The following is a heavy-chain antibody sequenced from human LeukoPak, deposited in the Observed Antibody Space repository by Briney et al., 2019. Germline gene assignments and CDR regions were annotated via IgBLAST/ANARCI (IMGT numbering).Heavy chain of an antibody. J-gene: IGHJ6*03. CDR2: INPNSGVT. Sequence: GASVKVSCKASGGTFSSYAISWVRQAPGQGLEWMGWINPNSGVTNYAQKFQGRVTMTRDTSISTAYMELSRLRSDDTAVFYCAKSLTGFFFYYMDVWGKGTTVTVSS. V-gene: IGHV1-2*02. CDR1: GGTFSSYA. D-gene: IGHD1-20*01. CDR3: AKSLTGFFFYYMDV.